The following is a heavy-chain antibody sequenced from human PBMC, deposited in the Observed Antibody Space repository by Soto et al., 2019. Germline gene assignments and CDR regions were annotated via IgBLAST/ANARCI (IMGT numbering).Heavy chain of an antibody. CDR2: INHSGKT. J-gene: IGHJ4*02. CDR1: GDSFRGSF. CDR3: ESAKRWFAESFASELGL. V-gene: IGHV4-34*01. Sequence: PSETLSLTCAVCGDSFRGSFWGWVRQSPGKGLEWIGEINHSGKTDYNPSLESRVSISIDTSKKQFYLTLNSVTAADTAVYYCESAKRWFAESFASELGLWGQGTLVTVSS. D-gene: IGHD3-10*01.